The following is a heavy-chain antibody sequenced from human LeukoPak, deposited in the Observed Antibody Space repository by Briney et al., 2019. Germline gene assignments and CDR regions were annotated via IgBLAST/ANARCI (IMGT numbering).Heavy chain of an antibody. CDR1: GYTFTSYA. D-gene: IGHD6-13*01. CDR3: ARTHSSRYYYYGMDV. V-gene: IGHV7-4-1*02. J-gene: IGHJ6*02. Sequence: ASVKVSCTASGYTFTSYAMNWVRQAPGQGLEWMGWINTNTGNPTYAQGFTGRFVFSLDTSVSTAYLQISSLKAEDTAVYYCARTHSSRYYYYGMDVWGQGTTVTVSS. CDR2: INTNTGNP.